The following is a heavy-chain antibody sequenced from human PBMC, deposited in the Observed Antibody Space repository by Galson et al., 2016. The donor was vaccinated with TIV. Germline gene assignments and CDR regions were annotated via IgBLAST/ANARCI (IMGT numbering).Heavy chain of an antibody. CDR2: IIPMFGTT. V-gene: IGHV1-69*13. J-gene: IGHJ3*02. D-gene: IGHD3-22*01. CDR1: GGTFSSYS. Sequence: QSGAEVKEPGASVKVSCKASGGTFSSYSLSWVRQAPGQGLEWMGGIIPMFGTTNSPQKFQGRITITADESATIVYMELSSLTSEDTAVYYCARAPYYYESRNAFDMWGQGTLVTVSS. CDR3: ARAPYYYESRNAFDM.